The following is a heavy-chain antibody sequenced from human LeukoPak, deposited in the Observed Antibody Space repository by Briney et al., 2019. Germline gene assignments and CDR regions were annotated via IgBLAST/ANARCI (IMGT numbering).Heavy chain of an antibody. CDR2: INPNSGGT. CDR1: GYTFTSYY. J-gene: IGHJ6*03. Sequence: ASVKVSCTASGYTFTSYYMHWVRQAPGQGLEWMGWINPNSGGTNYAQKFQGRVTMTRDTSISTAYMELSRLRSDDTAVYYCARQSSGYYYYYYYMDVWGKGTTVTISS. CDR3: ARQSSGYYYYYYYMDV. D-gene: IGHD3-22*01. V-gene: IGHV1-2*02.